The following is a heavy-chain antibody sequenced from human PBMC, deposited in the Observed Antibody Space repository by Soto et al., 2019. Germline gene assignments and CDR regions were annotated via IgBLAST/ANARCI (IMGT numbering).Heavy chain of an antibody. CDR2: IIPIFDIT. D-gene: IGHD3-22*01. Sequence: SVKVSCKASGGPYSKYSISWVRQAPGQGLEWMGRIIPIFDITNYAQKFQGRVTITADKSTSTVYMDLSSLRSEDTAVYYCARSLLGDYYDSDGLDNWGQGTLVNVS. CDR1: GGPYSKYS. V-gene: IGHV1-69*02. CDR3: ARSLLGDYYDSDGLDN. J-gene: IGHJ4*02.